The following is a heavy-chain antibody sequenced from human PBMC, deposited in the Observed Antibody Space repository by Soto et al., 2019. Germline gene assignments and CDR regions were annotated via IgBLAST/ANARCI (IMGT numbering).Heavy chain of an antibody. J-gene: IGHJ6*02. V-gene: IGHV1-3*01. D-gene: IGHD6-6*01. CDR2: INAGNGNT. CDR3: ASFQIEGIAARPLYYGMDV. Sequence: ASVKVSCKASGYTFTSYAMHWVRQAPGQRLEWMGWINAGNGNTKYSQKFQGRVTITRDTSASTAYMELSSLRSEDTAVYYCASFQIEGIAARPLYYGMDVWGQGTTVTVSS. CDR1: GYTFTSYA.